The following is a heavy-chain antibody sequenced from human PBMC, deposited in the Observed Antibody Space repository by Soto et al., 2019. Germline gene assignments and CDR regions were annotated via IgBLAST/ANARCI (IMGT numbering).Heavy chain of an antibody. CDR3: ARFVRSCSATTCSTRADV. Sequence: LSLTCTVSGGFVNSDTHSWSWIRQTPGKRLEWIGFIYSGGSTKNPSLRSRVTMSVDTSKNQFSLKLRSVIVADTAVYHCARFVRSCSATTCSTRADVWGQGITVTVSS. J-gene: IGHJ6*02. CDR2: IYSGGST. CDR1: GGFVNSDTHS. V-gene: IGHV4-61*01. D-gene: IGHD2-2*01.